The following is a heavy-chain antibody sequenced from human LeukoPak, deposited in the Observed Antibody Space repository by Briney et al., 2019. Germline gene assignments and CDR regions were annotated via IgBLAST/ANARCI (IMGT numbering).Heavy chain of an antibody. V-gene: IGHV3-7*01. CDR3: AREELRPNYMDV. D-gene: IGHD1-7*01. Sequence: RPGGSLRLSCAASGFTFSSFWMTWVRQAPGKGLEWVANINQDGREKYYVDSVKGRFSISRDNAKNSVYLQMNSLRADDTAVYYCAREELRPNYMDVWGKGTTVTISS. CDR2: INQDGREK. J-gene: IGHJ6*03. CDR1: GFTFSSFW.